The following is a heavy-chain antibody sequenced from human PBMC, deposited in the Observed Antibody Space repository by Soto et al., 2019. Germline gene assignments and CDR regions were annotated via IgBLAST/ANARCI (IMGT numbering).Heavy chain of an antibody. Sequence: GGSLRLSCAASGFTFSSYWMSWVRQAPGKGLEWVANIKQDGSEKYYVDSVKGRFTISRDNAKNSLYLQMNSLRAEDTAVYYCARAIWTSSWGPLYYYYYYMDVWGKGTTVTVSS. D-gene: IGHD6-13*01. V-gene: IGHV3-7*01. CDR3: ARAIWTSSWGPLYYYYYYMDV. CDR1: GFTFSSYW. J-gene: IGHJ6*03. CDR2: IKQDGSEK.